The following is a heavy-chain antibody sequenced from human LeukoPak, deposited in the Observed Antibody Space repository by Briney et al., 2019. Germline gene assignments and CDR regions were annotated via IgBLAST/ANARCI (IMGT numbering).Heavy chain of an antibody. CDR3: ARSPYTYGSLFYLDY. Sequence: ASVKVSCKASGYTSTYYYIHWVRRAPGQGLEWMGIINPSGGTTNYAQMFQGRVSLTRDTSTSTVYMELNSLRSEDTAVYYCARSPYTYGSLFYLDYWGQGTLVTVSS. CDR2: INPSGGTT. D-gene: IGHD5-18*01. J-gene: IGHJ4*02. V-gene: IGHV1-46*01. CDR1: GYTSTYYY.